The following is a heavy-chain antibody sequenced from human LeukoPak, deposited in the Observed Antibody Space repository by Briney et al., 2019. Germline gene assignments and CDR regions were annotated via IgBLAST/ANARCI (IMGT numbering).Heavy chain of an antibody. V-gene: IGHV4-30-2*01. D-gene: IGHD3-3*01. J-gene: IGHJ6*03. Sequence: PSQTLSLTCTVSGGSISSGGYYWSWIRQPPGKGLEWIGYIYHSGSTYYNPSLKSRVTISVDRSKNQFSLKLSSVTAADTAVYYCASGFYDFWSGSDYYYYYMDVWGKGTTVTVSS. CDR3: ASGFYDFWSGSDYYYYYMDV. CDR1: GGSISSGGYY. CDR2: IYHSGST.